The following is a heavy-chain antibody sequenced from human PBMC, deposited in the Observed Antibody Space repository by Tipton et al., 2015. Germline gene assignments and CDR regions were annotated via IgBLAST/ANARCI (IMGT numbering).Heavy chain of an antibody. V-gene: IGHV3-23*01. J-gene: IGHJ4*02. CDR1: GFTFSSYA. CDR3: AKETGYNSGWEDH. CDR2: ISGSGDST. Sequence: SLRLSCAASGFTFSSYAVSWVRQAPGKGREWVSAISGSGDSTYYADSVKGRFTISRDNSKNTLNLQMNSLRAGDTAVYYCAKETGYNSGWEDHWGQGTLVTVSS. D-gene: IGHD6-19*01.